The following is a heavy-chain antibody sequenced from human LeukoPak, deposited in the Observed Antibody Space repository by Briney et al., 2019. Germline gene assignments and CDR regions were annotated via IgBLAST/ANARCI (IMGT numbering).Heavy chain of an antibody. D-gene: IGHD2-15*01. CDR1: GGSISSSSYY. CDR3: AREVVVVVAATPFGAFDI. CDR2: IYTSGST. J-gene: IGHJ3*02. Sequence: SETLSLTCIVSGGSISSSSYYWSWIRQPAWKGLEWIGRIYTSGSTNYNPSLKSRVTMSVDTSKNQFSLKLSSVTAADTAVYYCAREVVVVVAATPFGAFDIWGQGTMVTVSS. V-gene: IGHV4-61*02.